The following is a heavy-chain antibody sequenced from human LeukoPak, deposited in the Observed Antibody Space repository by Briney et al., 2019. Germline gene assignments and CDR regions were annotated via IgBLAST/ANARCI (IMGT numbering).Heavy chain of an antibody. V-gene: IGHV1-2*02. CDR1: GFPFSAYP. D-gene: IGHD3-3*01. Sequence: GASVKVSCKASGFPFSAYPMHRVRQAPGQGLEWMGWINPNSGGTNYAQKFQGRVTMTRDTSISTAYMELSRLRSDDTAVYYCARSEERITIFGVVITPYYFDYWGQGTLVTVSS. J-gene: IGHJ4*02. CDR2: INPNSGGT. CDR3: ARSEERITIFGVVITPYYFDY.